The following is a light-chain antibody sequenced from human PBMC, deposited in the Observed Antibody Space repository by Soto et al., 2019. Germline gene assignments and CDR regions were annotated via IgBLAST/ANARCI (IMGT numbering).Light chain of an antibody. CDR2: GAS. J-gene: IGKJ4*01. CDR1: QSVSSNH. CDR3: QQYVSSPLT. Sequence: EIVLTQSPGTLSLSPGESAALSCRASQSVSSNHLAWYQQRPGQAPRLLIYGASSRATGIPDRFSGSGSGTDFTLTISRLEPEDFAVYYCQQYVSSPLTFGGGTKVEIK. V-gene: IGKV3-20*01.